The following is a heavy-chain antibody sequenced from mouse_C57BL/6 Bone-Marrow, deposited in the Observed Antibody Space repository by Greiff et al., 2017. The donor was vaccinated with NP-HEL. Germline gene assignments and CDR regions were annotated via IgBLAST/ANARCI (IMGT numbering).Heavy chain of an antibody. CDR2: ISSGSSTI. Sequence: DVKLVESGGGLVKPGGSLKLSCAASGFTFSDYGMHWVRQAPEKGLEWVAYISSGSSTIYYADTVKGRFTISRDNAKNTLFLQMTSLRSEDTAMYYCAKDGYFFDYWGQGTTLTVSS. CDR1: GFTFSDYG. V-gene: IGHV5-17*01. D-gene: IGHD2-3*01. CDR3: AKDGYFFDY. J-gene: IGHJ2*01.